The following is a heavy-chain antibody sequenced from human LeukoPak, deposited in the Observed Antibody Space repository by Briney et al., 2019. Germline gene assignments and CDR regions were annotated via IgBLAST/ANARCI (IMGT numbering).Heavy chain of an antibody. D-gene: IGHD6-13*01. V-gene: IGHV4-59*01. J-gene: IGHJ4*02. CDR2: SYHTGST. Sequence: PSETLSLTCTVSGDSISSYYWSWIRQPPGKGLEWIGYSYHTGSTNYNPSLKSRVTISVDTSKNQFSLKLSSVTAGDTAVYYCATGYSSTWYYFDYWGQATLVTVSS. CDR3: ATGYSSTWYYFDY. CDR1: GDSISSYY.